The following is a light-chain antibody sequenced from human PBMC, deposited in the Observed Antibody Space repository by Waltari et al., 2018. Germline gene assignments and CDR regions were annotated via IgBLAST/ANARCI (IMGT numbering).Light chain of an antibody. J-gene: IGLJ1*01. Sequence: QSAPTQPRSVSGSPEQSVTISCTGTSSYVGGYDYVSWYQQHPGKAPNLMIYDVNKRPSGVPDRFSGSKSVNTASLTISGLQTEYEADYYCCAYAGAYTYVFGTGTTVIVL. V-gene: IGLV2-11*01. CDR3: CAYAGAYTYV. CDR1: SSYVGGYDY. CDR2: DVN.